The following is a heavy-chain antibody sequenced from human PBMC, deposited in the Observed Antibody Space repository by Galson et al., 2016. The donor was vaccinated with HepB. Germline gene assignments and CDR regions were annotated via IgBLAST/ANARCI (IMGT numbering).Heavy chain of an antibody. V-gene: IGHV3-23*01. J-gene: IGHJ4*02. Sequence: SLRLSCAASGFTFSSYAMSWVRQAPGKGLEWVSTISTSGGSTYYADSVKGRFTISRDNSKNTLYLQMNSLRAEDTAVYYCAKSRESTGGASYNSWQRLGVLGLDAFDFWGQGTLVTVAA. CDR3: AKSRESTGGASYNSWQRLGVLGLDAFDF. D-gene: IGHD6-6*01. CDR2: ISTSGGST. CDR1: GFTFSSYA.